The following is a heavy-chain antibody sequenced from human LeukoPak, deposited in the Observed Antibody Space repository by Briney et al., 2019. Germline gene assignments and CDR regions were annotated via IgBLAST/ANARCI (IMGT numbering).Heavy chain of an antibody. V-gene: IGHV4-30-4*01. J-gene: IGHJ4*02. Sequence: SETLSLTCTVSGGSISSGDYYWSWIRQPPGKGLEWIGYIYYSGSTYYNPSLKSRVTISVDTFKNQFSLKLSSVTAADTAVYYCARSISTYYYDSSGYPYYFDYWGQGTLVTVSS. CDR1: GGSISSGDYY. CDR3: ARSISTYYYDSSGYPYYFDY. CDR2: IYYSGST. D-gene: IGHD3-22*01.